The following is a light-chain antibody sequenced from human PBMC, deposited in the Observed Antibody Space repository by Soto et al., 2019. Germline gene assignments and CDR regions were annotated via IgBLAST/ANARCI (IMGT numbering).Light chain of an antibody. CDR2: DTS. J-gene: IGKJ4*01. Sequence: EIVLTQSPATLSLSPGERATLSCRASQALDNFLSWYQQKPDQAPRLLIYDTSNRATGIPARFSGSGSGTDFTLTISSLEPEDFAIYYCHQRRDWSLTFGGGTEVEIK. CDR1: QALDNF. CDR3: HQRRDWSLT. V-gene: IGKV3-11*01.